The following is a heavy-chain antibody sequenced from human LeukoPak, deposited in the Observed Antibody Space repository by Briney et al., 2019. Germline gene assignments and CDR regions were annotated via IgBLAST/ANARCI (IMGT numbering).Heavy chain of an antibody. Sequence: GGSLRLSCAASGFTLSTYGMHWVRQAPGKGLEWVAMISYDGNSKQYADLVKGRFTISRDNSKNTLYLQMNSLRPEDTAVYYCERQFDYWGQGTLVTVSS. J-gene: IGHJ4*02. CDR2: ISYDGNSK. CDR3: ERQFDY. CDR1: GFTLSTYG. V-gene: IGHV3-30*03.